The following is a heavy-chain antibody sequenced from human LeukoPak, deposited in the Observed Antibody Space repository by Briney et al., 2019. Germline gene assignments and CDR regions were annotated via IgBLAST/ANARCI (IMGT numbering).Heavy chain of an antibody. Sequence: GGSLRLSCAASGFTFDDYAMHWVRQAPGKGLEWVSLISGVGGSTYYADSVKGRFTISRDNSKNSLYLQMNSLRTEDTALYYCAKVSYSSEPYYFDYWGQGTLVTVSS. CDR2: ISGVGGST. CDR3: AKVSYSSEPYYFDY. V-gene: IGHV3-43*02. CDR1: GFTFDDYA. D-gene: IGHD6-25*01. J-gene: IGHJ4*02.